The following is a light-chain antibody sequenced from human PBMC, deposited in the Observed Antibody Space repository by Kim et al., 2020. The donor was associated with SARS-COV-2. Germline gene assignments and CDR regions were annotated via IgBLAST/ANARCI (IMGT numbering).Light chain of an antibody. V-gene: IGKV1-9*01. J-gene: IGKJ1*01. Sequence: DIQLTHSPPFLSASVGDRVTITCRASQGISTYLAWYQQIPGKAPKLLIYRASTLQSGVPSRFSGSGSGTEFTLTISNLQPEDFAIYYCQQHNSYPWTFGQGTKVDIK. CDR2: RAS. CDR1: QGISTY. CDR3: QQHNSYPWT.